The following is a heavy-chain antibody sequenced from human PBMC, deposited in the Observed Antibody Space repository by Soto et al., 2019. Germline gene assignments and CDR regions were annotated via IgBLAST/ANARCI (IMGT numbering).Heavy chain of an antibody. CDR2: ISSGGSRT. CDR3: VRRAYYFDGTGSHGFDV. D-gene: IGHD3-22*01. Sequence: SLRLSCTASGYNFSSYAVSWVRQAPGRAPEWVSAISSGGSRTYYADFAKGRFTISRDNFKKTLYLEIDSLRVEDIAVYYCVRRAYYFDGTGSHGFDVWGQGTTVTVSS. V-gene: IGHV3-23*01. CDR1: GYNFSSYA. J-gene: IGHJ3*01.